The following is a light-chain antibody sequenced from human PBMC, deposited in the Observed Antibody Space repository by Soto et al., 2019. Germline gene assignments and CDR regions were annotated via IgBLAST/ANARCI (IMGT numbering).Light chain of an antibody. CDR2: KAS. V-gene: IGKV1-5*03. CDR1: QTISSW. CDR3: QHSNSYSEA. J-gene: IGKJ1*01. Sequence: DIQMTQSPSTLSGSVGDRVTITCRASQTISSWLVWYQQKPGKAPKLLIYKASTLKSGVPSRFSGSGSGTEFTLTISSLQPDDFATYYCQHSNSYSEAFGQGTKVELK.